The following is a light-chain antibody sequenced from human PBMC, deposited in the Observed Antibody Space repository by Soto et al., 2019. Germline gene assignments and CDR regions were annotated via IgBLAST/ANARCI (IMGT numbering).Light chain of an antibody. V-gene: IGKV3-15*01. Sequence: EIVLTQSPATLSVSPGERVTLSCRASETLISFLAWYQQKPGQAPRLLIYGASTRATGVPARFSGSGSATDITLTISSLHSEDFAVDYCQRYNDWPFAVGQGTKLEI. CDR1: ETLISF. CDR3: QRYNDWPFA. J-gene: IGKJ2*01. CDR2: GAS.